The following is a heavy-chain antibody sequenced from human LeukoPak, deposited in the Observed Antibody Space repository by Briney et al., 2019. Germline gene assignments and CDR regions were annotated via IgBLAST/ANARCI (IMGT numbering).Heavy chain of an antibody. CDR3: ARDGLVAAAGTKNYYYYYGMDV. J-gene: IGHJ6*02. CDR2: ISAYNGNT. CDR1: GYTFTSYG. D-gene: IGHD6-13*01. V-gene: IGHV1-18*01. Sequence: GASVRVSCKASGYTFTSYGISWVRQAPGQGLEWMGWISAYNGNTNYAQKLQGRVTMTTDTSTSTAYMELRSLRSDDTAVYYCARDGLVAAAGTKNYYYYYGMDVWGQGTTVTVSS.